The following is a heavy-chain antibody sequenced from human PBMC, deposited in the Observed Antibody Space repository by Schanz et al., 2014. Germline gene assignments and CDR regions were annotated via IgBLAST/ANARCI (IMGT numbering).Heavy chain of an antibody. CDR3: ASSGAGYSSSWDFDY. D-gene: IGHD6-13*01. J-gene: IGHJ4*02. CDR1: GGTFSSYT. V-gene: IGHV1-69*02. CDR2: IIPILGIA. Sequence: QVLQVQSGSELKKPGTSVKVSCKASGGTFSSYTISWVRQAPGQGLEWMGRIIPILGIANYAQNFQGRVTITADKSTFTAYMDVSSLRSEDTAVYYCASSGAGYSSSWDFDYWGQGTLVIVSS.